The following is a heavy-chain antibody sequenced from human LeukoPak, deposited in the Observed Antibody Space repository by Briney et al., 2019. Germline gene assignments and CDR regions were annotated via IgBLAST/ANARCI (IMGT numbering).Heavy chain of an antibody. CDR1: GGSFSGYY. V-gene: IGHV4-34*01. D-gene: IGHD6-6*01. Sequence: SETLSLTCAVYGGSFSGYYWSWIRQPPGKGLEWIGEINHSGSTNYNPSLKSRVTISVDTSKNQFSLKLSSVTAADAAVYYCARISSSWPLWDYWGPRTLVTGSS. CDR2: INHSGST. CDR3: ARISSSWPLWDY. J-gene: IGHJ4*02.